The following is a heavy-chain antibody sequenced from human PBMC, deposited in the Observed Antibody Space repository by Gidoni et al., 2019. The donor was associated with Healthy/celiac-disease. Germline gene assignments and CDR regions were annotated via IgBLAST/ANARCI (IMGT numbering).Heavy chain of an antibody. J-gene: IGHJ4*02. Sequence: QVQLQESGPGLVTHSGTLSLTCAVSGGSISSSNWWRWVLQPPGKGLEWIWEIYHSGSTNYNPSLKIRVTISVDKSKNQFSLNLRSVTAADTAVYYCARDYNRGVVDYWGQGTLVTVS. CDR1: GGSISSSNW. V-gene: IGHV4-4*02. D-gene: IGHD3-10*01. CDR2: IYHSGST. CDR3: ARDYNRGVVDY.